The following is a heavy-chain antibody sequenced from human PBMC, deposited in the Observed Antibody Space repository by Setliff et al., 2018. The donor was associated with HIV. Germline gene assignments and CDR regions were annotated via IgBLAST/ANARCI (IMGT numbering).Heavy chain of an antibody. CDR2: LYDTGRT. CDR3: AGGPGTTSIDY. D-gene: IGHD1-26*01. CDR1: GGSVIKDKFY. V-gene: IGHV4-39*07. J-gene: IGHJ4*02. Sequence: PSETLSLTCSVSGGSVIKDKFYWGWIRQAPAKGLEWIGTLYDTGRTYYNPPLKSRVTISLDASRNQFSLELISVTAADTAVYYCAGGPGTTSIDYWAQGTLVTVSS.